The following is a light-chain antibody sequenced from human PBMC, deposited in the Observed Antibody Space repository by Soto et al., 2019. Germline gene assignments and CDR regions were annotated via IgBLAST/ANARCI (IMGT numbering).Light chain of an antibody. J-gene: IGKJ2*01. CDR1: QSVSNIY. CDR2: DAS. V-gene: IGKV3-15*01. CDR3: QQYDIWPPYT. Sequence: LVLTQSPGTLSLSPGETATLSCRASQSVSNIYLGWYQQKPGQAPRLLIYDASTRATGIPPRFSGGGSGTEFTVTISSLQSEDFAIYYCQQYDIWPPYTFGQGTKVDI.